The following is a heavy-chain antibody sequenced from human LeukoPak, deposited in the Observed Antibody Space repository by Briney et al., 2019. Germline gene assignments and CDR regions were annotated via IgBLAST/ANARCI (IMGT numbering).Heavy chain of an antibody. CDR3: ARDLGSSSWWAYYFDY. CDR2: INPNSGGT. D-gene: IGHD6-13*01. CDR1: GGTFSSYA. V-gene: IGHV1-2*02. Sequence: ASVKVSCKASGGTFSSYAISWVRQAPGQGLEWMGWINPNSGGTNYAQKFQGRVTMTRDTSISTAYMELSRLRSDDTAVYYCARDLGSSSWWAYYFDYWGQGTLVTVSS. J-gene: IGHJ4*02.